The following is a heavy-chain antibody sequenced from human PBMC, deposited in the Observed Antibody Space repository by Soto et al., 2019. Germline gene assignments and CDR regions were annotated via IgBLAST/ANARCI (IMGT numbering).Heavy chain of an antibody. V-gene: IGHV3-23*01. CDR3: ARAVLLTDYYCPIPNLDY. CDR2: LSGRGDGT. D-gene: IGHD3-9*01. CDR1: GFTFSIYA. J-gene: IGHJ4*02. Sequence: GGSLRLSCAASGFTFSIYAMTWVRQAPGKGLEWVSTLSGRGDGTYYAVSVKGRFTISRDNSKSTLYLQMNSLRAEDTAVYYCARAVLLTDYYCPIPNLDYWGQGTLVTVS.